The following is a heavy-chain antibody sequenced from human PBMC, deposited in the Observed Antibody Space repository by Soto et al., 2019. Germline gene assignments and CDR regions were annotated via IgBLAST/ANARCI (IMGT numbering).Heavy chain of an antibody. J-gene: IGHJ4*02. D-gene: IGHD4-17*01. V-gene: IGHV4-59*01. CDR1: GGYISSYY. CDR2: IFYSGNT. Sequence: QVQLQESGPGLVKPSETLSLTCTVSGGYISSYYWSWIRQPPGKGLEWIGYIFYSGNTNYNPSLRSRXXIXVXRSKNQFSLKLTSVTVADTAVYYCARDSGYGDPFDYWGQGTLVTVSS. CDR3: ARDSGYGDPFDY.